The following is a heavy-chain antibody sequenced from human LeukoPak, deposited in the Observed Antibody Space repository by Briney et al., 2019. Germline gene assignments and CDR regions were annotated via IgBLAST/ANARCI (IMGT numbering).Heavy chain of an antibody. CDR2: INHSGST. CDR3: ARLLGRANN. D-gene: IGHD1/OR15-1a*01. Sequence: SETLSLTCAVYGGSFSGYYWSWIRQPPGKGLEWIGEINHSGSTNYNPSLKSRVTISVDTSKNQFSLKLSSMTAADTAVYYCARLLGRANNWGQGILVTVSS. V-gene: IGHV4-34*01. J-gene: IGHJ4*02. CDR1: GGSFSGYY.